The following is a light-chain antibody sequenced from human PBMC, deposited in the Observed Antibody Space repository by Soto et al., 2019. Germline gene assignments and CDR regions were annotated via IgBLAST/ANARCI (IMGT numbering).Light chain of an antibody. J-gene: IGKJ4*01. CDR1: QNILNSPDKRNY. CDR2: SAS. CDR3: QQYYSASQIT. V-gene: IGKV4-1*01. Sequence: DIVMTQSPDSLVVSLGERATINCRSSQNILNSPDKRNYLAWYQQKSGQPPKLLIYSASTRESGVPVRFSGRGSGTDFTLTISSLQAEDVAVYYCQQYYSASQITFGGATKVEIK.